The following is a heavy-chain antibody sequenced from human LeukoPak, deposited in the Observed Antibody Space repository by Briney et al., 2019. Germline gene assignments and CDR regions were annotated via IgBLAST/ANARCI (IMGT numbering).Heavy chain of an antibody. CDR1: GXSVSSGGYY. CDR2: ISNSGTT. Sequence: PSETLSLTCAVSGXSVSSGGYYWTWIRQHPGKGLEWIGYISNSGTTSYNPSLESRVSISVDTSNNQFSLRLSSVTAADTAVYYCARDVVVTSSPDAFDIWGQGTMVTVSS. V-gene: IGHV4-31*11. CDR3: ARDVVVTSSPDAFDI. J-gene: IGHJ3*02. D-gene: IGHD2-21*02.